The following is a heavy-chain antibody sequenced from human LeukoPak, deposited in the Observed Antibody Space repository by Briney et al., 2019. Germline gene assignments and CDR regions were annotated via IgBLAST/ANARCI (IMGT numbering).Heavy chain of an antibody. D-gene: IGHD2-2*01. Sequence: PSETLSLTCAVYGGSFSGYYWSWIRQPPGKGLEWIGEINHSGSTNYNPSLKSRVPISVDTSKNQFSLKLSSVTAADTAVYYCASFPETTRFDCSSTSCRDYWGQGTLVTVSS. CDR1: GGSFSGYY. CDR2: INHSGST. CDR3: ASFPETTRFDCSSTSCRDY. J-gene: IGHJ4*02. V-gene: IGHV4-34*01.